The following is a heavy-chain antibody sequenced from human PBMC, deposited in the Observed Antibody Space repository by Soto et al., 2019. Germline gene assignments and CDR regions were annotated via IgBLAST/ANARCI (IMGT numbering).Heavy chain of an antibody. Sequence: GGSLRLSCAASGFTFRSYSMNWVRQAPGKGLEWVSYISISGTAIYYADSVKGRFTISRDDAKNSLYLQMNSLRDEDTSVYYCARHHGIAGSLDHWGQGALVTVS. CDR3: ARHHGIAGSLDH. J-gene: IGHJ5*02. CDR1: GFTFRSYS. D-gene: IGHD6-13*01. V-gene: IGHV3-48*02. CDR2: ISISGTAI.